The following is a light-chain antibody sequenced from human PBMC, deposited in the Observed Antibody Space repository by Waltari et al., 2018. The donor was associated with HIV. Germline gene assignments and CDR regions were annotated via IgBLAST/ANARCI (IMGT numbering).Light chain of an antibody. CDR3: QQFSLSPPLT. J-gene: IGKJ4*01. Sequence: DIVMTQSPDSLSVSLGERATINCKSSQSLLYGSNNKNRLAWYQQRPGQPPKLLISWASTRESGVPDRFSGIGSGTDFTLTINSLQAEDVAVYYCQQFSLSPPLTFGGGTKVEIK. CDR1: QSLLYGSNNKNR. V-gene: IGKV4-1*01. CDR2: WAS.